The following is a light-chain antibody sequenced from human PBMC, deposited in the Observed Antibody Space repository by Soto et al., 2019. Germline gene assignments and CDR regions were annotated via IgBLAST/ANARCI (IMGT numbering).Light chain of an antibody. CDR2: DVS. CDR1: SSDVGGYNY. J-gene: IGLJ3*02. CDR3: SSYTSSSTPVV. Sequence: QSALTQPASVSGSPGQSITISCTGTSSDVGGYNYGSWYQQHPGKAPKLMIYDVSNRPSGVSNRFSGSKSGNTASLNISGLQAEDEADYYCSSYTSSSTPVVFGGGTKLTVL. V-gene: IGLV2-14*01.